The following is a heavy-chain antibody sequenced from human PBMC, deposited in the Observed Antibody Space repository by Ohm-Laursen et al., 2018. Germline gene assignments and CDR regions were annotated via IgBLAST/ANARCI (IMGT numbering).Heavy chain of an antibody. CDR2: ISSSGGST. D-gene: IGHD3-22*01. CDR3: AKDHSTSDDSSGYYYPFDY. V-gene: IGHV3-23*01. Sequence: SLRLSCSATGFGFSAYAMSWVRQAPGRGLEWVSTISSSGGSTYYADSMKGRFTISRDNSRNTLYLQINSLRAEDTAIYYCAKDHSTSDDSSGYYYPFDYWGQGTLVTVSS. J-gene: IGHJ4*02. CDR1: GFGFSAYA.